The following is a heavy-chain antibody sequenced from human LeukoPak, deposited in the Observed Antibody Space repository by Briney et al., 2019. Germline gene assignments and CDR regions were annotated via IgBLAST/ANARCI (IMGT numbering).Heavy chain of an antibody. J-gene: IGHJ4*02. Sequence: GGSLRLSCTGRGFPFNMFAMNWVRQAPGQGLEWVSGLSRGGETTNYADSVKGGFTFSSDTSKNMVFLQMNDLRPEDPAVYYCEKEQRIRHCSEGVCMEGYYFDYWGQGSLVTVSS. CDR3: EKEQRIRHCSEGVCMEGYYFDY. V-gene: IGHV3-23*01. CDR1: GFPFNMFA. D-gene: IGHD2-8*01. CDR2: LSRGGETT.